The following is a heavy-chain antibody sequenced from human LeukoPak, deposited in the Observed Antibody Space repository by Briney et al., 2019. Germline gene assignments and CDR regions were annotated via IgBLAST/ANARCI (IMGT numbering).Heavy chain of an antibody. D-gene: IGHD1-26*01. Sequence: GGSLRLSCAASGFTFSSYGMHWVRQAPGKGLEWVAVISYDGSNKYYADSVKGRFTISRDNAKNSLYLQMNSLRAEDTAVYYCARASQTRGSYPFDYWGQGALVTVSS. CDR2: ISYDGSNK. CDR1: GFTFSSYG. J-gene: IGHJ4*02. V-gene: IGHV3-30*03. CDR3: ARASQTRGSYPFDY.